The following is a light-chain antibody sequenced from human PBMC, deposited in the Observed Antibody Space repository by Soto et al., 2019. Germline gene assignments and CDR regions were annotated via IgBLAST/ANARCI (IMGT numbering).Light chain of an antibody. CDR3: QQRSNWLLT. V-gene: IGKV3-11*01. CDR2: DAS. Sequence: EIVLTQSPATLSLSPGERATLSCRASQSVSSYLAWYQQKPGQAPRLLIYDASNRATGIPARFSGSGSGTDFTLTISGPEPEDFAVYYCQQRSNWLLTFGGGTKVEIK. J-gene: IGKJ4*01. CDR1: QSVSSY.